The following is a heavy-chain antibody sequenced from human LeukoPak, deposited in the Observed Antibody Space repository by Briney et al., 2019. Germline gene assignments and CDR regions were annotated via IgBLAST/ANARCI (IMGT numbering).Heavy chain of an antibody. J-gene: IGHJ6*03. Sequence: ASVKVSCKASGYTFTSYDINWVRQATGQGLEWMGWMNPNSGNTGYAQKFQGRATMTRNTSISTAYMELSSLRSEDTAVYYGARVWSSSSYGFWTGYYYYMDVWGKGTTVTVSS. D-gene: IGHD6-6*01. CDR2: MNPNSGNT. CDR3: ARVWSSSSYGFWTGYYYYMDV. V-gene: IGHV1-8*01. CDR1: GYTFTSYD.